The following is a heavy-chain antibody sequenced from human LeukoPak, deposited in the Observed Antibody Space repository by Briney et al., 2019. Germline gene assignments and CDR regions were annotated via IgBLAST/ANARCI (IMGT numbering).Heavy chain of an antibody. CDR1: GFTFSAYF. J-gene: IGHJ4*02. V-gene: IGHV3-7*01. CDR2: IKQDGSEK. CDR3: ARVGATGGYFDY. D-gene: IGHD5-12*01. Sequence: GSLRLSCAASGFTFSAYFMSWVRQAPGKGLEWVANIKQDGSEKYYVESVKGRFTISRDDAKNSLYLQMNSLRAEDTAVYYCARVGATGGYFDYWGQGTLVTVSS.